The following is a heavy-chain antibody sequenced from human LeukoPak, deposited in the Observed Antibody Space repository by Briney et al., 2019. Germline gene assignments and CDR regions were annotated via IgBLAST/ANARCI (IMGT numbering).Heavy chain of an antibody. CDR1: GFTVSSNY. D-gene: IGHD3-22*01. CDR3: ARDHHDSSGYSYGMDV. V-gene: IGHV3-66*01. J-gene: IGHJ6*02. Sequence: GGSLRLSCAASGFTVSSNYMSWVRQAPGKGLEWVSVIYSGGSTYYADSVKGRFTISRDNSKNTLYLQMNSLRAEDTAVYYCARDHHDSSGYSYGMDVWGQGTTVTVSS. CDR2: IYSGGST.